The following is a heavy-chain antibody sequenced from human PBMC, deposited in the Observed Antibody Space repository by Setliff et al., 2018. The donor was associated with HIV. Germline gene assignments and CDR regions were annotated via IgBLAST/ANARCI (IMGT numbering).Heavy chain of an antibody. J-gene: IGHJ5*01. CDR3: VGGFWSGPLFDP. Sequence: PSETLSLTCNVSGDSIRSRSFYWGWIRQPPGTGLEWIGSIYYFGATYYNPSLKSRASISLDTSENQFSLKLYSVTAADTAVYYCVGGFWSGPLFDPWGRGTLVTAPQ. CDR2: IYYFGAT. D-gene: IGHD3-3*01. V-gene: IGHV4-39*01. CDR1: GDSIRSRSFY.